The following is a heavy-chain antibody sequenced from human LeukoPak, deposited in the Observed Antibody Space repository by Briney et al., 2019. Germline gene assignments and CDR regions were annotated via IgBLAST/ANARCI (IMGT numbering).Heavy chain of an antibody. V-gene: IGHV1-2*02. CDR1: GYSFTGYY. D-gene: IGHD6-6*01. CDR2: INPNSGGT. Sequence: GSSVKVSCKASGYSFTGYYMHWVRQAPGQGLEWMEWINPNSGGTNYAQKFQGRVTITRDTSISTAYMELSRLRCDDTAVYYCARVGGDYSSSSGDNYWGEGTLVTVSS. CDR3: ARVGGDYSSSSGDNY. J-gene: IGHJ4*02.